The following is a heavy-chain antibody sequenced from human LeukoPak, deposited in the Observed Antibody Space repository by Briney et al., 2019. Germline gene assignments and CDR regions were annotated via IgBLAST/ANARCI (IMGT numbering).Heavy chain of an antibody. Sequence: PSETLSLTCSVSGGSFSSGSYYWSWIRQPAGKGLEWIGRIYPSGSTNYDPSLKSRVTISVDTSKSQFSLNLNSVTAADTAVYYCAREGTDGFDYWGQGALVTVSS. D-gene: IGHD1-1*01. CDR1: GGSFSSGSYY. CDR3: AREGTDGFDY. J-gene: IGHJ4*02. V-gene: IGHV4-61*02. CDR2: IYPSGST.